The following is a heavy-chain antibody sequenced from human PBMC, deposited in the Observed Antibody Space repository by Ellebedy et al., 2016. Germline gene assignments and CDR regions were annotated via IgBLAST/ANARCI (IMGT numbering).Heavy chain of an antibody. V-gene: IGHV3-74*01. CDR3: ARDLYSGSYLGY. D-gene: IGHD1-26*01. Sequence: GESLKISCAASGFTFSSYWMHWVRQAPGKGLVWVSYINGDGTNTNYADSEKGRFTISRDDAKNTVYLQMNSLRDEDTAVYYCARDLYSGSYLGYWGQGTLVTVSS. CDR2: INGDGTNT. J-gene: IGHJ4*02. CDR1: GFTFSSYW.